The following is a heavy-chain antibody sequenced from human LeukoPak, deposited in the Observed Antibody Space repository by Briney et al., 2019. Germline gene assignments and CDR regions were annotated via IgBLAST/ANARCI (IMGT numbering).Heavy chain of an antibody. CDR3: ARYCSSTSCYNS. D-gene: IGHD2-2*02. CDR2: ISWNSGSI. J-gene: IGHJ4*02. CDR1: GFTFDDYA. Sequence: GGSLRLSCAASGFTFDDYAMHWVRQAPGKGLEWVSGISWNSGSIGYADSVKGRFTISRDNAKNTLYLQMNSLRAEDTAVYYCARYCSSTSCYNSWGQGTLVTVSS. V-gene: IGHV3-9*01.